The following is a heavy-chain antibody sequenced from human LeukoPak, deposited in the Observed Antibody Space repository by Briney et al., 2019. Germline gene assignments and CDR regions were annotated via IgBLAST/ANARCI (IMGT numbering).Heavy chain of an antibody. V-gene: IGHV3-23*01. CDR1: GFTFSSYA. CDR3: AKENHGIVGATTLIDY. D-gene: IGHD1-26*01. Sequence: GGSLRPSCAASGFTFSSYAMSWVRQAPGKGLEWVSVISASGGNTYYADSVKGRFTISRDNSKNTLYLQMNSLRAEDTAVYYCAKENHGIVGATTLIDYWGQGTLVTVSS. CDR2: ISASGGNT. J-gene: IGHJ4*02.